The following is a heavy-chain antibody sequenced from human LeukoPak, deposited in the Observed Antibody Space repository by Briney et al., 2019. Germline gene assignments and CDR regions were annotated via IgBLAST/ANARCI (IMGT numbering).Heavy chain of an antibody. D-gene: IGHD3-10*01. J-gene: IGHJ4*02. Sequence: GGSLRLSCAASGFTFSSYSMNWVRQAPGKGLEWVSSISSSSSYIYYADSVKGRFTISRDNAKNSLYLQMNSLRAEDTAVYYCARGSRWFGETLFDYWGQGTLVTVSS. V-gene: IGHV3-21*01. CDR1: GFTFSSYS. CDR2: ISSSSSYI. CDR3: ARGSRWFGETLFDY.